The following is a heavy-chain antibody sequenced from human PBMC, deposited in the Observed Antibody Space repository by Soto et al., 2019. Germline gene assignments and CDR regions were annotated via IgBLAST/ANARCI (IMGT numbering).Heavy chain of an antibody. V-gene: IGHV3-23*01. CDR2: LSGSGATT. Sequence: GGSLRLSCAASGFTFTSAAVSWLRQAPGKGLEWVSTLSGSGATTYYADSVKGRFTISRDNSENTLYLQMNSLRAEDTALYYCAKTRESGIYFYFDSWGQGALVTVSS. CDR3: AKTRESGIYFYFDS. CDR1: GFTFTSAA. D-gene: IGHD1-26*01. J-gene: IGHJ4*02.